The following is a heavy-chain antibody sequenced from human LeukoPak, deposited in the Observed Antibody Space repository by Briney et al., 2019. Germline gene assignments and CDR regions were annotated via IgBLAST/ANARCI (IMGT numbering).Heavy chain of an antibody. CDR2: ISAYNGNT. J-gene: IGHJ4*02. CDR1: GYTFTSYG. D-gene: IGHD6-19*01. Sequence: GASVKVSCKASGYTFTSYGISWVRQAPGQGLEWMGWISAYNGNTNYAQRLQGRVTMTTDTSTSTAYMELRSLRSEDTAVYYCARVAVAVNYFDYWGQGTLVTVSS. CDR3: ARVAVAVNYFDY. V-gene: IGHV1-18*01.